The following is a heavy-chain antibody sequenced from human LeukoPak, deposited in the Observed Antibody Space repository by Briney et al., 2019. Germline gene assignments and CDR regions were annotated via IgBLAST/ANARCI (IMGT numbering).Heavy chain of an antibody. CDR1: GYTFSNCD. V-gene: IGHV1-8*03. Sequence: GASVTVSCKASGYTFSNCDINWVRQAAGQGLEWMGWMSPNSGNTGYAQKFQGRVTITRDTSISTAYMELSSLTSEDTAVYYCARSGTGHEWMGVDHWGQGTLVTVSS. CDR3: ARSGTGHEWMGVDH. CDR2: MSPNSGNT. D-gene: IGHD3-10*01. J-gene: IGHJ4*02.